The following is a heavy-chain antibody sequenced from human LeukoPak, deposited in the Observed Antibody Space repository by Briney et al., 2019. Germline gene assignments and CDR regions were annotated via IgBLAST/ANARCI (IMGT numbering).Heavy chain of an antibody. V-gene: IGHV3-49*04. CDR3: TRDLDSYYYGSGGDY. CDR2: IRSKAYGGTT. D-gene: IGHD3-10*01. CDR1: GFTFGDYA. J-gene: IGHJ4*02. Sequence: GGSLRLSCTASGFTFGDYAMSWVRQAPGKGLEWVGFIRSKAYGGTTEYAASVKGRFTISRDDSKSIAYLQMNSLKTEDTAVYYCTRDLDSYYYGSGGDYWGQGTLVTVSS.